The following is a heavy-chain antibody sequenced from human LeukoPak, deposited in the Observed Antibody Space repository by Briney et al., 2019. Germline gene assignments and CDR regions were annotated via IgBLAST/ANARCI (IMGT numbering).Heavy chain of an antibody. CDR2: IYYSGST. Sequence: SETLSLTCTVSGGSISSYYWSWIRQPPGKGLEWIGYIYYSGSTNYNPSLKSRVTISVDTSKNQFSLKLSSVTAADTAVYYCARVDVDTAMVNWFDPWGQGTLVTVSS. CDR1: GGSISSYY. J-gene: IGHJ5*02. CDR3: ARVDVDTAMVNWFDP. D-gene: IGHD5-18*01. V-gene: IGHV4-59*01.